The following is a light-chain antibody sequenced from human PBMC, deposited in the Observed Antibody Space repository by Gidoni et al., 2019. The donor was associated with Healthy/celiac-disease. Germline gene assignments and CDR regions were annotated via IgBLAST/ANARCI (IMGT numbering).Light chain of an antibody. Sequence: QSVLTQPPSAPGTPGQRVTISCSGSSSNIGRNYVYWYQKLPGTAPKRLIYTNNQRPSGVPDRFSGSKSGTSASLAISGLRSEDQADYYCAAWDDSLSVRVFGGGTKLTVL. CDR2: TNN. CDR3: AAWDDSLSVRV. CDR1: SSNIGRNY. J-gene: IGLJ3*02. V-gene: IGLV1-47*01.